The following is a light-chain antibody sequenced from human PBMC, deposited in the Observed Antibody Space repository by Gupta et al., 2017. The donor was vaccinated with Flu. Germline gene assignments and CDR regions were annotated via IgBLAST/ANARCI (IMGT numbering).Light chain of an antibody. Sequence: QSVLTQPPSASGTPGQRVTISCSGSSSNIGSNYVYWYQQLPGTAPKLLIDRNKQRPSGVPDRFAGSKAGTSASLAISGLRSEDEADYYCAAWDDSLSAGVFGGGTKLTVL. J-gene: IGLJ3*02. V-gene: IGLV1-47*01. CDR2: RNK. CDR1: SSNIGSNY. CDR3: AAWDDSLSAGV.